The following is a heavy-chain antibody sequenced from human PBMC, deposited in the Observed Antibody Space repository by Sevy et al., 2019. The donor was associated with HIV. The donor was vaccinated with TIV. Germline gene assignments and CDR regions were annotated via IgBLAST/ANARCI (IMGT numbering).Heavy chain of an antibody. D-gene: IGHD6-6*01. Sequence: SETLSLTCTVSGGSISSHYWSWIRQPPGKGLEWIGYIYYSGSTNYNPSLKSRVTISVDTSKNQFSLKLSSVTAADTAVYYCARLLTSSSGNWFDPWGQGTLVTVSS. CDR3: ARLLTSSSGNWFDP. CDR1: GGSISSHY. J-gene: IGHJ5*02. V-gene: IGHV4-59*11. CDR2: IYYSGST.